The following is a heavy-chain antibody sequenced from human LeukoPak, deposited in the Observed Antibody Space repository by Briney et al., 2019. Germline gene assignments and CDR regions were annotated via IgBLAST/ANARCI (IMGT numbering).Heavy chain of an antibody. V-gene: IGHV1-69*05. CDR2: IIPIFGTA. CDR3: ARSPDLHDSSASGAFDI. Sequence: SVKVSCKASGGTFSSYAISWVRQAPGQGLEWMGGIIPIFGTANYAQKFQGRVTITTDESTSTAYMELSSLRSEDTAVYYCARSPDLHDSSASGAFDIWGQGTMVTVSS. J-gene: IGHJ3*02. CDR1: GGTFSSYA. D-gene: IGHD3-22*01.